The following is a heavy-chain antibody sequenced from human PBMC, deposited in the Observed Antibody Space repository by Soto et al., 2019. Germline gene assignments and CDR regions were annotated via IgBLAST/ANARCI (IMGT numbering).Heavy chain of an antibody. CDR1: GYTFVSYG. CDR3: ARDQNFFDSSGYYDH. V-gene: IGHV1-18*04. Sequence: QIQLVQSAAEVKKPGASVKVSCKTSGYTFVSYGISWVRQAPGQGLEWMGWISPYNGNTNFAQRFRGRVTLTTDTSTDIVYMDLGSLKSDDTAVYYCARDQNFFDSSGYYDHWGHGILNTVSS. CDR2: ISPYNGNT. D-gene: IGHD3-22*01. J-gene: IGHJ1*01.